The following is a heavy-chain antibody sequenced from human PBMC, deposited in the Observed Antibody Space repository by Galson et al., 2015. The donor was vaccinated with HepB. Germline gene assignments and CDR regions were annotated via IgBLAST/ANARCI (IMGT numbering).Heavy chain of an antibody. CDR1: GGSISSSSYY. J-gene: IGHJ3*02. CDR2: IYYSGST. Sequence: SETLSLTCTVPGGSISSSSYYWGWIRQPPGKGLEWIGSIYYSGSTYYSPSLKSRVTISVDTSKNQFSLKLSSVTAADTAVYYCARAQEVAGTDLDAFDIWGQGTMVTVSS. D-gene: IGHD6-19*01. CDR3: ARAQEVAGTDLDAFDI. V-gene: IGHV4-39*07.